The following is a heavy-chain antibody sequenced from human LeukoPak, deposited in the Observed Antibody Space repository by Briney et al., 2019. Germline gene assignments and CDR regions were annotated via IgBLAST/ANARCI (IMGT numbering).Heavy chain of an antibody. V-gene: IGHV4-59*08. D-gene: IGHD3-3*01. CDR2: VDYSGTT. J-gene: IGHJ5*02. CDR3: AKNTKNYDFWSGPNWFDP. Sequence: SETLSLTWTVSGGSIGTYYWSWIRQPPGKGLECIGYVDYSGTTKYNPSLKSRVTISVDTSKNQFSLKLSSVTAADTAVYYCAKNTKNYDFWSGPNWFDPWGQGTLVTVSS. CDR1: GGSIGTYY.